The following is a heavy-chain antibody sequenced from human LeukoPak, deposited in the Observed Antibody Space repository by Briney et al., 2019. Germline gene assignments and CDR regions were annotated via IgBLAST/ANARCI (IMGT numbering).Heavy chain of an antibody. CDR3: VRYYTRQSWCFDL. J-gene: IGHJ2*01. Sequence: GGSLRLSCAASGFTFSSDRMIWVRQAPGKGLEWLANIKPDESEKYYLDSVKGRFTVSRDNARNLLFLQMDSLRAEDTAVYYCVRYYTRQSWCFDLWGRGTLVTVSS. CDR2: IKPDESEK. D-gene: IGHD3-10*01. V-gene: IGHV3-7*01. CDR1: GFTFSSDR.